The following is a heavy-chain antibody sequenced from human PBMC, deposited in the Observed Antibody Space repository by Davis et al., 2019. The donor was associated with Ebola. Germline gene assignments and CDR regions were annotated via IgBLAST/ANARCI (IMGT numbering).Heavy chain of an antibody. CDR1: GFTFSSYR. V-gene: IGHV3-21*01. CDR2: ISSGSSYI. D-gene: IGHD5-12*01. Sequence: GESLKISCAASGFTFSSYRMIWVRQAPGKGLEWVSSISSGSSYIYYADSVKGRFTISRDNAKNSLYLQMNSLRAEDTAVYYCARRGGSGYDGYWGQGTLVTVSS. CDR3: ARRGGSGYDGY. J-gene: IGHJ4*02.